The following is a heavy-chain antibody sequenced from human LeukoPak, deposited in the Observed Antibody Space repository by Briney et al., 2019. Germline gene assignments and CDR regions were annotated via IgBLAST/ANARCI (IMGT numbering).Heavy chain of an antibody. CDR1: GYTFTSYY. J-gene: IGHJ4*02. D-gene: IGHD3-10*01. Sequence: ASVKVSCKASGYTFTSYYMHWVRQAPGQGLEWMGIINPSGGSTSYAQKFQGRVTMTRDMSTSTDYMELSSLRSEDTAVYYCARDITYYYGSGSYGYWGQGTLVTVSS. CDR3: ARDITYYYGSGSYGY. CDR2: INPSGGST. V-gene: IGHV1-46*01.